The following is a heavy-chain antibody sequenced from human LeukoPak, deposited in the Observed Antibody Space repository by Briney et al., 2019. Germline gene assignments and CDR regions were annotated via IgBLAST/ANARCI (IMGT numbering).Heavy chain of an antibody. V-gene: IGHV3-48*01. J-gene: IGHJ5*02. Sequence: PGGSLRLSCVGSGFIFSNYNMNWVRQAPGKGLEWISYISSRGTVSYADSVEGRFAISRDNAKNSLYLQMNSLRAEDTAVYYCARDGEGGWFDPWGQGTLVTVSS. CDR3: ARDGEGGWFDP. D-gene: IGHD4-17*01. CDR2: ISSRGTV. CDR1: GFIFSNYN.